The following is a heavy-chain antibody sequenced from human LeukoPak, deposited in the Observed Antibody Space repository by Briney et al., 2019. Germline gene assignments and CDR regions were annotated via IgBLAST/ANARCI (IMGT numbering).Heavy chain of an antibody. CDR3: AKDIGSLGRSPGAFDI. CDR2: ISWNSGSI. CDR1: GFTFDDYA. V-gene: IGHV3-9*01. D-gene: IGHD3-16*02. J-gene: IGHJ3*02. Sequence: GGSLRLSCAASGFTFDDYAMHWVRQAPGKGLEWVSGISWNSGSIGYADSVKGRFTISRDNAKNSLYLQMNSLRAEDTALYYCAKDIGSLGRSPGAFDIWGQGTMVTVSS.